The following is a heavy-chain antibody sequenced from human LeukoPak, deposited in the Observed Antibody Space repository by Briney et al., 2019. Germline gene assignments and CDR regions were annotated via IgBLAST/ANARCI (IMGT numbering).Heavy chain of an antibody. Sequence: PGGSLRLSCAASGFTFSNYWVYWVRQAPGKGLAWVSRIDSAGTSAIYGDSVKGRFIISRDNVKNTLYLQMNSLRAEDTAVYYCARGGYYSFDIWGQGTMVTVSS. J-gene: IGHJ3*02. D-gene: IGHD5-12*01. CDR3: ARGGYYSFDI. V-gene: IGHV3-74*01. CDR1: GFTFSNYW. CDR2: IDSAGTSA.